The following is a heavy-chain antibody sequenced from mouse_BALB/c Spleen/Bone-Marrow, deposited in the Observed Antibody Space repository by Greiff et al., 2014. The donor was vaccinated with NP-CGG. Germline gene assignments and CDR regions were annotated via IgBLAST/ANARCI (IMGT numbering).Heavy chain of an antibody. D-gene: IGHD2-3*01. Sequence: QVQLKDSGPELVKPGASVKISCKASGYAFSSSWMNWVKQRPGQGLGWIGRIYPGDGDTNYNGKFKGKATLTADKSSSTAYMQLSSLTSVDSAVYFCARSDGYRTMDYWGQGTSVTVSS. V-gene: IGHV1-82*01. J-gene: IGHJ4*01. CDR2: IYPGDGDT. CDR1: GYAFSSSW. CDR3: ARSDGYRTMDY.